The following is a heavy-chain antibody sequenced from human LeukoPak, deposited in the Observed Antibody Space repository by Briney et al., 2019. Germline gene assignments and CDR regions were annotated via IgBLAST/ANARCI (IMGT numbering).Heavy chain of an antibody. V-gene: IGHV4-34*01. Sequence: PSETLSLTCAVYGGSFSGYYWSWIRQPPGKGLEWIGEINHSGSTNYNPSLKSRVTISADTSKNQFSLKLSSVTAADTAVYYCARALYSYGLPLDYWGQGTLVTVSS. CDR3: ARALYSYGLPLDY. CDR2: INHSGST. CDR1: GGSFSGYY. D-gene: IGHD5-18*01. J-gene: IGHJ4*02.